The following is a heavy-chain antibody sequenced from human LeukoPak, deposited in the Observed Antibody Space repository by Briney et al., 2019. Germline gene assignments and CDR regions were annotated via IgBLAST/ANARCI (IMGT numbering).Heavy chain of an antibody. J-gene: IGHJ4*02. CDR2: ISGSGGST. D-gene: IGHD2-2*01. Sequence: GGSLRLSCAASGFKFSFSSYWMTWVRQAPGKGLEWVSSISGSGGSTYYADSVKGRFTISRDNSKNTLYLQMNSLRAEDTAVYYCARAIVVIPAAIRYWGQGTLVTVSS. CDR1: GFKFSFSSYW. CDR3: ARAIVVIPAAIRY. V-gene: IGHV3-23*01.